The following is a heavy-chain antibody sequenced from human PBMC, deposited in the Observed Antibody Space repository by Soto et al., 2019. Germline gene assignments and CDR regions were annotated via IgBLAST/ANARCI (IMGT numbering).Heavy chain of an antibody. J-gene: IGHJ5*02. CDR3: ERVFSPPSNMGRGYYRKNNWFDL. Sequence: GGSLRLSCEASGFSFSSFAMNWVRQAPGKGLEWVSAIGDSGASTYYADSVKGRFTISRDNSRNALYLQMNSLRAEDTAVYYCERVFSPPSNMGRGYYRKNNWFDLWGQGTLVTVSS. CDR1: GFSFSSFA. D-gene: IGHD3-3*01. CDR2: IGDSGAST. V-gene: IGHV3-23*01.